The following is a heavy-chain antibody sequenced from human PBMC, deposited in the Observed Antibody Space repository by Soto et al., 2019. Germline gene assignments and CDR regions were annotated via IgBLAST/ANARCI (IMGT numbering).Heavy chain of an antibody. V-gene: IGHV5-10-1*01. J-gene: IGHJ4*01. CDR2: IDPSDSQT. CDR3: ARQIYDSDTGPNFQYYFDS. Sequence: PGESLKISCKGSGYSFAGYWITWVRQKPGKGLEWMGRIDPSDSQTYYSPSFRGHVTISVTKSITTVFLQWSSLRASDTAMYYCARQIYDSDTGPNFQYYFDSWGHGTPVTPSS. CDR1: GYSFAGYW. D-gene: IGHD3-22*01.